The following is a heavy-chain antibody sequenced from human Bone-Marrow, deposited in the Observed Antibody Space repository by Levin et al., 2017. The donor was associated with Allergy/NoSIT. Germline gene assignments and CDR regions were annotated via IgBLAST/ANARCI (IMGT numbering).Heavy chain of an antibody. CDR1: GGSFNGYY. CDR2: SSHRGDS. Sequence: SQTLSLTCVVHGGSFNGYYWTWIRQPPGRGLEWIGESSHRGDSNYNPSLKSRATISVDTSKKQISLELTFVTAADTAIYYCARGDADYNRRQFDYWGEGTQVTVSA. D-gene: IGHD3-22*01. J-gene: IGHJ4*02. V-gene: IGHV4-34*01. CDR3: ARGDADYNRRQFDY.